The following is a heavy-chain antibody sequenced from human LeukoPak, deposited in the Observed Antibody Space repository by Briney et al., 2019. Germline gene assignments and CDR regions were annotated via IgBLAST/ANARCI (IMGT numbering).Heavy chain of an antibody. CDR2: INPNSGGT. CDR3: TRDQPYYDFWSGYFSREWGYFDY. J-gene: IGHJ4*02. D-gene: IGHD3-3*01. CDR1: GYTFTGYY. V-gene: IGHV1-2*02. Sequence: ASVKVSCKASGYTFTGYYMHWVRQAPGQGLEWMGWINPNSGGTNYAQKFQGRVTMTRDTSISTAYMELSRLRSDDTAVYYCTRDQPYYDFWSGYFSREWGYFDYWGQGTLVTVSS.